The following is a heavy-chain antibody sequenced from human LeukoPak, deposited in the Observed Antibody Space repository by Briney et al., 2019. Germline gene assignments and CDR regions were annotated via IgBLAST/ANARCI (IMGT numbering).Heavy chain of an antibody. CDR1: GYTFTSYG. D-gene: IGHD3-9*01. J-gene: IGHJ3*02. Sequence: ASVKVSCKASGYTFTSYGISWVRQAPGQGLEWMGWISAYNGNTNYAQKLQGRVTMTTDTSTSTAYMELRSLRSDDTAVYYCARDDYAWVGDNVLRYFDWLSRSDAFDIWGQGTMVTVSS. CDR3: ARDDYAWVGDNVLRYFDWLSRSDAFDI. CDR2: ISAYNGNT. V-gene: IGHV1-18*01.